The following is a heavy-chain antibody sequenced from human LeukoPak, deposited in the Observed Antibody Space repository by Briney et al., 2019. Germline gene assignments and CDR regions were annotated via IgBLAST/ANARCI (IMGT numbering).Heavy chain of an antibody. D-gene: IGHD5-12*01. CDR1: GGTFSSSA. CDR2: INPNSGGT. V-gene: IGHV1-2*02. Sequence: GSSVKVSCKASGGTFSSSAISWVRQAPGQGLEWMGWINPNSGGTNYAQKFQGRVTMTRDTSISTAYMELSRLRSDDTAVYYCACSGYDWSFDYWGQGTLVTVSS. CDR3: ACSGYDWSFDY. J-gene: IGHJ4*02.